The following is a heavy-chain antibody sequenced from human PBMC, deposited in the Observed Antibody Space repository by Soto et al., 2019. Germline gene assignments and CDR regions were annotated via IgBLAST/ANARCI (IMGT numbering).Heavy chain of an antibody. Sequence: ASVKVSCKASGYTFTGYYMHWVRQAPGQGLEWMGWINPNSGGTNYAQKFQGWVTMTRDTSISTAYMELSRLRSDDTAVYYCARSFGDDNPNWFVPWGQEPWSPSPQ. V-gene: IGHV1-2*04. CDR1: GYTFTGYY. D-gene: IGHD3-10*01. J-gene: IGHJ5*02. CDR2: INPNSGGT. CDR3: ARSFGDDNPNWFVP.